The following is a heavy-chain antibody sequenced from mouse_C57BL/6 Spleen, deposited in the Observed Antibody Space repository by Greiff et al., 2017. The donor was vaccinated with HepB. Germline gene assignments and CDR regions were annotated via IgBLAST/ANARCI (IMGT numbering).Heavy chain of an antibody. CDR3: VRDQGYGGPRYFDV. CDR2: IRSKSSNYAT. V-gene: IGHV10-3*01. CDR1: GFTFNTYA. Sequence: EVHLVESGGGLVQPKGSLKLSCAASGFTFNTYAMHWVRQAPGKGLEWVARIRSKSSNYATYYADSVKDRFTISRDDSQSMLYLQMNNLKTEDTAMYYCVRDQGYGGPRYFDVWGTGTTVTVSS. J-gene: IGHJ1*03. D-gene: IGHD2-2*01.